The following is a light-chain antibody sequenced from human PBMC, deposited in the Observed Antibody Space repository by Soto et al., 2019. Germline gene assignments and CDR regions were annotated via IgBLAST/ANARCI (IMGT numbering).Light chain of an antibody. V-gene: IGKV1-8*01. Sequence: AIRMTQSPSSLSASTGDRVTITCRASQGISSYLAWYQQKPGKAPKLLIYAASTLESGVPSRFSGSGSGTEFTLTISSLQPEDFLTYYCQQSYGTPRTFGQGTKVDIK. CDR3: QQSYGTPRT. CDR1: QGISSY. CDR2: AAS. J-gene: IGKJ1*01.